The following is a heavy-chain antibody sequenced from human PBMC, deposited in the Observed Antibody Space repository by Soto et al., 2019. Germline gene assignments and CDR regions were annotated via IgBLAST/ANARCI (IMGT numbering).Heavy chain of an antibody. Sequence: ASVKVSCKASGYTFTGYYMHWVRQAPGQGLEWMGWINPNSGGTNYAQKFRGRVTMTRDTSISTAYMELSRLRSDDTAVYYCHTYYYDSSGTGGAYWGQGTLVTVSS. J-gene: IGHJ4*02. CDR1: GYTFTGYY. D-gene: IGHD3-22*01. V-gene: IGHV1-2*02. CDR2: INPNSGGT. CDR3: HTYYYDSSGTGGAY.